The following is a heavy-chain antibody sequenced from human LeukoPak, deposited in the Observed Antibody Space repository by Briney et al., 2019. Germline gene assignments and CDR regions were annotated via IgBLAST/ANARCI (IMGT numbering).Heavy chain of an antibody. J-gene: IGHJ4*02. D-gene: IGHD2-21*01. CDR3: ASGDWNYFDY. CDR1: GYTFTRYP. V-gene: IGHV1-3*01. CDR2: INAGNGNT. Sequence: GASVKVSCKASGYTFTRYPIHWVRQAPGQRLEWMGWINAGNGNTRYSQILQGRVTITRVTSASTAYMELSSLRSEDTAVYYCASGDWNYFDYWGQGTLVTVSS.